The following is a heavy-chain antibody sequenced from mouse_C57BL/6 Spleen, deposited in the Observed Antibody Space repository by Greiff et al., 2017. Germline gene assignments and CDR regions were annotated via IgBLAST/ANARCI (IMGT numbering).Heavy chain of an antibody. D-gene: IGHD4-1*01. CDR2: INYDGSST. CDR3: ARDQAHWDHYFGY. J-gene: IGHJ2*01. V-gene: IGHV5-16*01. Sequence: EVKLVESEGGLVQPGSSMKLSCTASVFTFSDYYMAWVRQVPEKGLEWVANINYDGSSTYYLDTLKSRFIISRDNAKNILYLQMSSLKSEDTATYYCARDQAHWDHYFGYRGQGTTLTVSS. CDR1: VFTFSDYY.